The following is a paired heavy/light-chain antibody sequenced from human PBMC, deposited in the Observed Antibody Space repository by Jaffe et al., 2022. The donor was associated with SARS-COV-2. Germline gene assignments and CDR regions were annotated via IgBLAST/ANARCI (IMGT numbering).Light chain of an antibody. CDR2: DAS. CDR1: QSISNY. Sequence: DIQMTQSPSSLSASVGDTVTITCRASQSISNYLYWYQQKPGKAPKLLIYDASILQSGVPSRFSGSGSGTDFTLTISNLQPEDFGTYCCQQSYSMPLTFGQGTKVEIK. V-gene: IGKV1-39*01. J-gene: IGKJ1*01. CDR3: QQSYSMPLT.
Heavy chain of an antibody. J-gene: IGHJ4*02. CDR1: GFTFTNYW. V-gene: IGHV3-74*01. Sequence: EVQLVESGGGLAQPGESLRLSCVASGFTFTNYWMHWVRQVPGKGLVWVSRITSDGSITYYADSVKGRFTVSRDNAKNTVSLQMNSLRAEDTAVYYCARGRDNRGGSFGYWGQGILVTVSS. CDR2: ITSDGSIT. D-gene: IGHD3-10*01. CDR3: ARGRDNRGGSFGY.